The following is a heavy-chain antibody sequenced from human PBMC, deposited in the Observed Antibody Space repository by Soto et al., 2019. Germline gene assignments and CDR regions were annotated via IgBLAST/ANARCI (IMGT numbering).Heavy chain of an antibody. V-gene: IGHV1-18*01. CDR1: GYTFTSYG. D-gene: IGHD5-18*01. J-gene: IGHJ4*02. Sequence: GASVKVSCKASGYTFTSYGISWVRQAPGQGLEWMGWISAYNGNTNYAQKLQGRVTMTTDTSTSTACMELRSLRSDDTAVYYCARTFETWIQLWLLTVYWGQGTLVTVSS. CDR3: ARTFETWIQLWLLTVY. CDR2: ISAYNGNT.